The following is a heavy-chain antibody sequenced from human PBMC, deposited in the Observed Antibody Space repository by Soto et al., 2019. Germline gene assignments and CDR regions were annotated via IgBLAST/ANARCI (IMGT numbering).Heavy chain of an antibody. CDR1: GGSFSGYY. J-gene: IGHJ4*02. Sequence: QVQLQQWGAGLLKPSETLSLTCAVYGGSFSGYYWSWIRQPPGKGLEWIGEINHSGSTNYNPSLKSRVTISVDTSKNQFSRKLSSVTAADTAVYYCASSGPGYSSSWFDYWGQGTLVTVSS. V-gene: IGHV4-34*01. CDR3: ASSGPGYSSSWFDY. CDR2: INHSGST. D-gene: IGHD6-13*01.